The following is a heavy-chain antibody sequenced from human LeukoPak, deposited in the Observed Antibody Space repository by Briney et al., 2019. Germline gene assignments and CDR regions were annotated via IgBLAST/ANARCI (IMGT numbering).Heavy chain of an antibody. V-gene: IGHV1-69*05. D-gene: IGHD3-10*01. CDR2: IIPIFGTA. Sequence: SVKVSCKASGGTFSSYAISWVRQAPGQGLEWMGGIIPIFGTANYAQKFQGRVTITTDESTSTAYMELSSLRSEDTAVYYCARSVGMVRVNWFDPWGQGTLVTVSS. CDR3: ARSVGMVRVNWFDP. CDR1: GGTFSSYA. J-gene: IGHJ5*02.